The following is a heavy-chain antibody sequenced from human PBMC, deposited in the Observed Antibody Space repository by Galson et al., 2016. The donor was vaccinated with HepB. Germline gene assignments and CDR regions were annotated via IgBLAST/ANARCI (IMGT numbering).Heavy chain of an antibody. V-gene: IGHV3-9*01. Sequence: SLRLSCAASGFTFDDHAMHWVRQAPGKGLEWVSGISWNSGSIGYADSVKGRFTISRDNAKNSLYLQMNSLRAEDTALYYCAKDTRNDFWSGYPFNWFDPWGQGTLVTVSS. CDR1: GFTFDDHA. D-gene: IGHD3-3*01. CDR3: AKDTRNDFWSGYPFNWFDP. CDR2: ISWNSGSI. J-gene: IGHJ5*02.